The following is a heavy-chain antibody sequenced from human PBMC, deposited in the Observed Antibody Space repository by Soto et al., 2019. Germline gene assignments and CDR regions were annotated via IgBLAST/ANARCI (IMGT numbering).Heavy chain of an antibody. CDR3: ARVMHCSGGSCYPNNWFDP. CDR1: GGSISSGGYY. CDR2: IYYSGST. J-gene: IGHJ5*02. Sequence: SETLSLTCTVSGGSISSGGYYWSWIRQHPGKGLEWIGYIYYSGSTYYNPSLKSRVTISVDTSKNQFSLKLSSVTAADTAVYYCARVMHCSGGSCYPNNWFDPWGQGTPVPSPQ. V-gene: IGHV4-31*03. D-gene: IGHD2-15*01.